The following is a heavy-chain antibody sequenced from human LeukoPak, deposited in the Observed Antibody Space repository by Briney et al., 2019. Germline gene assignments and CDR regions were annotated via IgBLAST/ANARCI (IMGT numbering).Heavy chain of an antibody. Sequence: SETLSLTCAVSGGSISNSNWWSWVRQPPGKGLEWIGEIYHSGSTNYNSSLKSRVTISVGKSKNQFSLKLSSVTAADTAVYYCARATPGGEDAFDIWGQGTMVTVSS. CDR1: GGSISNSNW. V-gene: IGHV4-4*02. CDR2: IYHSGST. CDR3: ARATPGGEDAFDI. D-gene: IGHD3-10*01. J-gene: IGHJ3*02.